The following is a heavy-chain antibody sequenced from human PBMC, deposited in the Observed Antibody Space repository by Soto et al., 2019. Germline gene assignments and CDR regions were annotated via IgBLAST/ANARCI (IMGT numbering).Heavy chain of an antibody. V-gene: IGHV1-3*01. Sequence: ASVKVSCKASGYTFTSYAMHWVRQAPGQRLEWMGWINAGNGNTKYSQKFQGRVTITRDTSASTAYMELSSLRSDDTAVYYCAREGVAPYYYYGMDVWGQGTPVTV. D-gene: IGHD5-12*01. CDR2: INAGNGNT. J-gene: IGHJ6*02. CDR3: AREGVAPYYYYGMDV. CDR1: GYTFTSYA.